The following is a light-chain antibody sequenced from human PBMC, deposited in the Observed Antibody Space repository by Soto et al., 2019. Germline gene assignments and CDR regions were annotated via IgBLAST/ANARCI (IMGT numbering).Light chain of an antibody. CDR2: GNS. V-gene: IGLV1-40*01. CDR1: SSNIGAGYD. J-gene: IGLJ2*01. Sequence: QSVLTQPPSVSGAPGPRVTISCTGSSSNIGAGYDVHWYQQLPGTAHKLLIYGNSNRPSGVPDRFSGSKSGTSASLSITGLQAEDEADYYCQSYDSSLSGVVFGGGTKLTVL. CDR3: QSYDSSLSGVV.